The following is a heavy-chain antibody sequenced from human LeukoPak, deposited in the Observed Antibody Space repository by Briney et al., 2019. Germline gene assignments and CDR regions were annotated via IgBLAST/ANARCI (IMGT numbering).Heavy chain of an antibody. J-gene: IGHJ5*02. CDR3: AKDIQANWFDP. Sequence: GGSLRLSCAASGFTFSSYAMHWVRQAPGKGLEWVAVISSDGNNKYYADSVKGRFTVSRDNSKNTLYLQMNNLRAEDTAVYYCAKDIQANWFDPWGQGTLVTVSS. CDR2: ISSDGNNK. V-gene: IGHV3-30-3*01. D-gene: IGHD1-1*01. CDR1: GFTFSSYA.